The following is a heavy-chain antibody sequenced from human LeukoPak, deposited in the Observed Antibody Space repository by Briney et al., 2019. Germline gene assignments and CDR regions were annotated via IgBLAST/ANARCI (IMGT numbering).Heavy chain of an antibody. D-gene: IGHD3-3*01. J-gene: IGHJ2*01. Sequence: GASVKVSCKASGYTFTSYYMHWVRQAPGQGLEWMGIINPSGGSTSYAQKFQGRVTMTRDMSTSTVYMELSSLRSEDTAVYYCARGGEETSGLQFLEWLSPYWYFDLWGRGTLVTVSS. CDR3: ARGGEETSGLQFLEWLSPYWYFDL. CDR2: INPSGGST. V-gene: IGHV1-46*01. CDR1: GYTFTSYY.